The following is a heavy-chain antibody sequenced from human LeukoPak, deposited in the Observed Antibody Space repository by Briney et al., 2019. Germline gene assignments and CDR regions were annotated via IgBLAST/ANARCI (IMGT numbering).Heavy chain of an antibody. Sequence: PSETLSLTCTVSGXSISSYYWSWIRQPPGKGLEWIGYIYYSGSTNYNPSLKSRVTISVDTSKSQFSLKLSPVTAADTAVYYCARSPSAGYFDYWGQGTLVTVSS. J-gene: IGHJ4*02. CDR2: IYYSGST. CDR3: ARSPSAGYFDY. CDR1: GXSISSYY. V-gene: IGHV4-59*01.